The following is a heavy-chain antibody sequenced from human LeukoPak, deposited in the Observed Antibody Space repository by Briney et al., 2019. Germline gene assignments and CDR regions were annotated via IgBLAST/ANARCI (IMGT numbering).Heavy chain of an antibody. J-gene: IGHJ5*02. CDR2: INPNSGGT. CDR3: ARDHYGYGDAGWFDP. Sequence: ASVKVSCKASGYTFTGYYMHWVRQAPGQGLEWMGWINPNSGGTNYAQKFQGRVTMTRDTSISTAYMELSRLRSDDTAVYYCARDHYGYGDAGWFDPWGQGTLVTVSS. CDR1: GYTFTGYY. D-gene: IGHD4-17*01. V-gene: IGHV1-2*02.